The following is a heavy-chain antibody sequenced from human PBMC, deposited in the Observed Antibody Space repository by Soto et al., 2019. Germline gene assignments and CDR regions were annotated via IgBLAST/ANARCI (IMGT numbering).Heavy chain of an antibody. CDR3: ARRHYYDSSGYADALDI. J-gene: IGHJ3*02. Sequence: QVHLQESGPGLVEPSQTLSLTCTVSGDSISSGDYYWSWIRQSPDKGLEWIGYTYHSGRTYYKPSLKSRVTISGDTSKNKFSLKLSSVTAADTAVYYCARRHYYDSSGYADALDIWGQGTSVTVSS. D-gene: IGHD3-22*01. CDR2: TYHSGRT. CDR1: GDSISSGDYY. V-gene: IGHV4-30-4*01.